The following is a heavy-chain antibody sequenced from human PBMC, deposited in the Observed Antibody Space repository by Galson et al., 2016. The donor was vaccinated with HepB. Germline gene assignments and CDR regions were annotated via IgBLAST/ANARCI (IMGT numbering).Heavy chain of an antibody. J-gene: IGHJ3*02. CDR1: GFAFTDAW. Sequence: SLRLSCAASGFAFTDAWMTWVRQAPGKGLEWVGRIQSNVDGGAAEHAALVKGRFYISREDSENMVYLHMDRLRTEDTAVYYCATLKLGYCHVTNGYGAFDIWGQGTVVTVSS. CDR3: ATLKLGYCHVTNGYGAFDI. D-gene: IGHD2-15*01. V-gene: IGHV3-15*01. CDR2: IQSNVDGGAA.